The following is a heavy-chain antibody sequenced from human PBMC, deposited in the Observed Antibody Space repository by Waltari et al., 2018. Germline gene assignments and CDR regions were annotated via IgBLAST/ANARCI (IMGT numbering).Heavy chain of an antibody. Sequence: QVQLVESGGGVVQPGRALRLSCAASGFPFPYYSMHWVRQAPGKGLEWVALISYDGNNKYYADSMTGRFTISRDNSKNTLCLQMDNLTPEDTGVYFCVRGGRLATAAPDYWGQGTLVTVSS. CDR1: GFPFPYYS. V-gene: IGHV3-30-3*01. CDR3: VRGGRLATAAPDY. J-gene: IGHJ4*02. D-gene: IGHD6-13*01. CDR2: ISYDGNNK.